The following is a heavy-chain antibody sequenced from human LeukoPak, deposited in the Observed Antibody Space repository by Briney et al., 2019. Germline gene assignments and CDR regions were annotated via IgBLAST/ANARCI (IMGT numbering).Heavy chain of an antibody. D-gene: IGHD5-18*01. Sequence: TGGSLRLSCAASGFTFDGYAMHWVRQAPGKGLEWVSGISWNSGSIGYADSVKGRFTIFRDNAKNSLYLQMNSLRAEDTALYYCAKDISEIQLPRYMDVWGKGTTVTVSS. CDR3: AKDISEIQLPRYMDV. V-gene: IGHV3-9*01. CDR2: ISWNSGSI. CDR1: GFTFDGYA. J-gene: IGHJ6*03.